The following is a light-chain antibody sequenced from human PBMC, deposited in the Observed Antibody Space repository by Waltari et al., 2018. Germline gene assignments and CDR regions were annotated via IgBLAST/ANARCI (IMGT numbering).Light chain of an antibody. Sequence: QLAVTQSPSASASLGASVKLTCTLSSEHSAYAIAWHQHQPEKGPRFLMKIDGGGGHTKGDGSPCRFSGFCSGAKRYLTIASLQYEDEAAYYCQTWAPDTVVFGGGTKLTV. V-gene: IGLV4-69*01. CDR1: SEHSAYA. CDR2: IDGGGGH. J-gene: IGLJ2*01. CDR3: QTWAPDTVV.